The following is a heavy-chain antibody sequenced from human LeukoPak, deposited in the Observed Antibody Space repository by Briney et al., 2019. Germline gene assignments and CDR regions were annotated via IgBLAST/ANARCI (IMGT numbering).Heavy chain of an antibody. CDR2: IKQDGSEK. CDR1: RFSFGSYW. CDR3: ARLPGYYYYMDV. Sequence: PGGSLRLSCAASRFSFGSYWMTWVRQAPGKVLEWVANIKQDGSEKYYVDSVEGRFTISRDNAKNSLYLQMNSLRAEDTAVYYCARLPGYYYYMDVWGKGTRSPSP. J-gene: IGHJ6*03. V-gene: IGHV3-7*01.